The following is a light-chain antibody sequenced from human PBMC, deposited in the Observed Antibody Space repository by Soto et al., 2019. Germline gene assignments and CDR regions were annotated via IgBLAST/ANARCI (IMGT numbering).Light chain of an antibody. J-gene: IGLJ7*01. CDR2: DVN. CDR3: ISYSTRGSAV. Sequence: QSALTQPAAVSASPGHSITISCSGTTSSYVSWYQQRPGEAPQLMLYDVNVRPSAISGRFSGSKSDNTASLTISGLQAEDEADYYCISYSTRGSAVFGGGTQLTVL. V-gene: IGLV2-14*03. CDR1: TSSY.